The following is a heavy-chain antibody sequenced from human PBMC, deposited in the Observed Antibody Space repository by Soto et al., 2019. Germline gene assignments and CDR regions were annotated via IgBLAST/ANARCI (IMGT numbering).Heavy chain of an antibody. V-gene: IGHV3-74*01. CDR2: INSDGSST. J-gene: IGHJ6*02. Sequence: EVQLVESGGGLVQPGGSLRLSCAASGFTFSRYWMHWVRQAPGKGLVWVSRINSDGSSTSYADSVKGRFTISRDNAKNTLYLQMNSLRAEDTAVYYCARDLGFLEWSYYYYYGMDVWGQGTTVTVSS. CDR3: ARDLGFLEWSYYYYYGMDV. CDR1: GFTFSRYW. D-gene: IGHD3-3*01.